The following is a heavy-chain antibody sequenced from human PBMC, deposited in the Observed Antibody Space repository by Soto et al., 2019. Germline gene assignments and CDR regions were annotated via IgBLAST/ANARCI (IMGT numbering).Heavy chain of an antibody. V-gene: IGHV4-61*01. CDR2: TYHSGGT. J-gene: IGHJ6*02. D-gene: IGHD6-6*01. CDR3: ARVGVRLGRIAARDPPDKYDYAMGV. CDR1: GGSVSSGSYS. Sequence: QVQLQESGPGLVKPSETLSLTCTVSGGSVSSGSYSWSWIRQPPGKGLEWIGYTYHSGGTNYNPCINRGFAISLDTAKKDFSLRLSSVTAADTAVYYCARVGVRLGRIAARDPPDKYDYAMGVWGQGTTVTVTS.